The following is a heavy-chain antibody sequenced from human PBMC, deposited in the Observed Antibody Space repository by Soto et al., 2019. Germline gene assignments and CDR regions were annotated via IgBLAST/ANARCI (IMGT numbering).Heavy chain of an antibody. D-gene: IGHD3-22*01. V-gene: IGHV1-69*01. CDR1: GGTFTSYV. CDR2: IIPMFGTP. Sequence: QVQLVQSGAEVKKPGSSVKVSCKASGGTFTSYVIRWVRQAPGQGPEWMGGIIPMFGTPDYAQRSQGRVTTTAYESRNTAYMELNSLRSEDAASYYGAVNACTAVAYYLEVWGQGTLVTVST. J-gene: IGHJ4*02. CDR3: AVNACTAVAYYLEV.